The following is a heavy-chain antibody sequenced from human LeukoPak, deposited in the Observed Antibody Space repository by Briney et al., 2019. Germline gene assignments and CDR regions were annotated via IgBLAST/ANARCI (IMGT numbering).Heavy chain of an antibody. CDR1: GYTFTSYD. CDR3: ARGLLGGGMGAFDI. V-gene: IGHV1-8*03. CDR2: MNPNSGNT. Sequence: AAVKVSCKASGYTFTSYDINWVRQATGQGLEWMGWMNPNSGNTGYAQKFQGRVTITRNTSISTAYMELSSLRSEDTAVYYCARGLLGGGMGAFDIWDQGTMVTVSS. J-gene: IGHJ3*02. D-gene: IGHD3-16*01.